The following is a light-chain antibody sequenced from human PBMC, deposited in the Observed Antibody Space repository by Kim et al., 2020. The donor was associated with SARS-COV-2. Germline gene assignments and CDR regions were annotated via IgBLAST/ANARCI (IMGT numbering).Light chain of an antibody. Sequence: SSSVGERATITCRARQSIASYLSWYQKKPEEAPKVLIYAASSLQSGVPSRFSGSGSGTDFTLTITSLQLEDFATYYCQQSYSPPRTFGQGTKLEIK. CDR1: QSIASY. CDR2: AAS. CDR3: QQSYSPPRT. J-gene: IGKJ2*01. V-gene: IGKV1-39*01.